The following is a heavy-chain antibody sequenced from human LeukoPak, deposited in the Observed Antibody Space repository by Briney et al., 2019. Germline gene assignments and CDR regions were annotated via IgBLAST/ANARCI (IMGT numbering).Heavy chain of an antibody. Sequence: ASVKVSCKASGYTFTGYYMHWVRQAPGQGLEWMGWINPNSSGTNYAQKFQGRVTMTRDTSISTAYMELSRLRSDDTAVYYCARVGYCSSTSCYLRKRDWFDPWGQGTLVTVSS. V-gene: IGHV1-2*02. CDR3: ARVGYCSSTSCYLRKRDWFDP. CDR1: GYTFTGYY. CDR2: INPNSSGT. J-gene: IGHJ5*02. D-gene: IGHD2-2*01.